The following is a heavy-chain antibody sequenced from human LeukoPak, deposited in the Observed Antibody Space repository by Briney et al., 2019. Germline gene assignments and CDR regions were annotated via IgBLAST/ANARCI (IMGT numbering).Heavy chain of an antibody. CDR2: ISCGDNT. V-gene: IGHV3-23*01. J-gene: IGHJ4*02. CDR1: GFTFSTFA. Sequence: PGGSLRLSCAASGFTFSTFAMTWVRQAPGKGLEWVSTISCGDNTYYPDSVKGRFIISRDGSKNTLYLQMNRLRAEDTAVYYCAQDPRRDYESDYWGQGTLVTVSS. CDR3: AQDPRRDYESDY. D-gene: IGHD4-17*01.